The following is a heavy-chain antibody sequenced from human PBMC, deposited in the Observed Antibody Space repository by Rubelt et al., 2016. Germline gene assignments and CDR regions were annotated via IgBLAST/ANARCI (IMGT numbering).Heavy chain of an antibody. Sequence: QVQLQESGPGLVKPSETLSLTCTVSGYSISSGYYWGWIRQPPGKGLEWIGSIYHSGSTYYNPSLRRQCTLSVDTSKDQFVLELSSVTAADTAVYYCARGGIAAAGMGWFDPWGQGTLVTVSS. J-gene: IGHJ5*02. CDR1: GYSISSGYY. V-gene: IGHV4-38-2*02. CDR2: IYHSGST. D-gene: IGHD6-13*01. CDR3: ARGGIAAAGMGWFDP.